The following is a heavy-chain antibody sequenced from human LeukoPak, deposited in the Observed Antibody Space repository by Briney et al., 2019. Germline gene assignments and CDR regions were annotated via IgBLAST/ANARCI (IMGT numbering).Heavy chain of an antibody. V-gene: IGHV1-69*05. CDR2: IIPIFGTA. D-gene: IGHD6-19*01. Sequence: SVKVSCKASGGTFSSYAISWVRQAPGQGLEWMGGIIPIFGTANYAQKFQGRVTITTDESTSTACMELSSLRSEDTAVYYCARGVLKYSSGRDDAFDIWGQGTMVTVSS. CDR1: GGTFSSYA. CDR3: ARGVLKYSSGRDDAFDI. J-gene: IGHJ3*02.